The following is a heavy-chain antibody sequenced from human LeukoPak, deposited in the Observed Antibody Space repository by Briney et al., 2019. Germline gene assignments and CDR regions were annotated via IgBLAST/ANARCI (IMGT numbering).Heavy chain of an antibody. CDR3: AREVGFGGSYFI. Sequence: GGSLRLSCAASGFTFSDYYMSWIRQAPGKGLEWVSYISSSGRTVYHADSVKGRFTTSRDNAKNSLYLQMNSLRAEDTAVYYCAREVGFGGSYFIWGQGTMVTVSS. J-gene: IGHJ3*02. CDR2: ISSSGRTV. D-gene: IGHD1-26*01. V-gene: IGHV3-11*01. CDR1: GFTFSDYY.